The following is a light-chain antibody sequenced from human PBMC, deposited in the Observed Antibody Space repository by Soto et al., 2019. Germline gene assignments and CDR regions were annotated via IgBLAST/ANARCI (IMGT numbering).Light chain of an antibody. CDR2: DAS. Sequence: EIVLTQSPATLSLSPGERATLSCRASQTVSSYLAWYQQKPGQAPRLLIYDASNRATGIPARFSGSGSGTDFTLTISSLKPEDFAVYYCQQRTYWPTFGQGTRLEIK. CDR1: QTVSSY. J-gene: IGKJ5*01. V-gene: IGKV3-11*01. CDR3: QQRTYWPT.